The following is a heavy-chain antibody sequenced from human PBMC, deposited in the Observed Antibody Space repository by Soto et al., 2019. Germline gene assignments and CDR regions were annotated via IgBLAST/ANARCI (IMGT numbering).Heavy chain of an antibody. CDR1: GYTFTSYD. CDR3: ARVPSRSTYYDFWSGYYRDYYYYGMDV. V-gene: IGHV1-8*01. Sequence: ASVKVSCKASGYTFTSYDINWVRQATGQGLEWMGWMNPNSGNTGYAQKFQGRVTMTRNTSISTACMELSSLRSEDTAVYYCARVPSRSTYYDFWSGYYRDYYYYGMDVWGQGTTVTVSS. J-gene: IGHJ6*02. CDR2: MNPNSGNT. D-gene: IGHD3-3*01.